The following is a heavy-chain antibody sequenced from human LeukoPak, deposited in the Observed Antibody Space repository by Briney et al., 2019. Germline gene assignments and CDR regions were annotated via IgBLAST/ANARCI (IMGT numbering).Heavy chain of an antibody. CDR1: GFTFSSYS. CDR2: ISSSSSYI. J-gene: IGHJ4*02. Sequence: GGSLRLSCAASGFTFSSYSMNWVRQAPGKGLEWVSSISSSSSYIYYADSVKGRFTISRDNAKNSLYLQMNSLRAEDTAVYYCARANEVLPYFDWLLSYFDYWGQGTLVTVSS. CDR3: ARANEVLPYFDWLLSYFDY. D-gene: IGHD3-9*01. V-gene: IGHV3-21*01.